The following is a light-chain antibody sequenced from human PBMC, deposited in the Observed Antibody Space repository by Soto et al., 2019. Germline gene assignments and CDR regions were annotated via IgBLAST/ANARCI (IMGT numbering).Light chain of an antibody. CDR2: AAS. Sequence: DIQMTKSPSSVSASVGDRVTISCRASQDVSRWLAWYQQKPGKAPKLLIYAASSLQGGVPSRFSASESGTDFTLTISSLQPEDFATYYCQQADSFPLTFGGGTKVDIK. CDR3: QQADSFPLT. V-gene: IGKV1-12*01. J-gene: IGKJ4*01. CDR1: QDVSRW.